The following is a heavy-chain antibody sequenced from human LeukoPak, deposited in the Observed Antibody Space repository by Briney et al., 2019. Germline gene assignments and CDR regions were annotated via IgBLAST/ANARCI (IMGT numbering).Heavy chain of an antibody. V-gene: IGHV1-2*02. CDR3: ARDRVGMAAVVVTAIAGYMDV. D-gene: IGHD2-21*02. Sequence: ASVKVSCKASGYTFTGFYMHWVRQAPGQGLEWMGWINPNSGGTNYAQKFQGRVTMTRDTSISTAYMELSRLRSDDTAVYYCARDRVGMAAVVVTAIAGYMDVWGKGTTVTISS. CDR2: INPNSGGT. J-gene: IGHJ6*03. CDR1: GYTFTGFY.